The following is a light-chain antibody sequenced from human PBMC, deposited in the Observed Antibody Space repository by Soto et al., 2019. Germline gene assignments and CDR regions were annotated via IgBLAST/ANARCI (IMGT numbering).Light chain of an antibody. CDR1: QTISSW. Sequence: IHMTQSPSTLSGSVGDRVTITCRASQTISSWLAWYQQKPGKAPKLLIYKASTLKSGVPSRFSGSGSGTEFTLTISSLQSEDFAVYYCQQYNNWPQITFGQGTRLEIK. CDR2: KAS. V-gene: IGKV1-5*03. CDR3: QQYNNWPQIT. J-gene: IGKJ5*01.